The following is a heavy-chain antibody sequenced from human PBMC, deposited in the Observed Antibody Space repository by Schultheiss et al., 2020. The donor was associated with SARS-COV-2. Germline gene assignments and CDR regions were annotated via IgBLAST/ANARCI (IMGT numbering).Heavy chain of an antibody. CDR2: IYHSGST. D-gene: IGHD6-13*01. CDR1: GGSISSYY. Sequence: SETLSLTCTVSGGSISSYYWSWIRQPAGKGLEWIGSIYHSGSTYYNPSLKSRVTISVDTSKNQFSLKLSSVTAADTAVYYCARERHLKAAAGGPGGSYYYYGMDVWGQGTTVTVSS. CDR3: ARERHLKAAAGGPGGSYYYYGMDV. J-gene: IGHJ6*02. V-gene: IGHV4-59*05.